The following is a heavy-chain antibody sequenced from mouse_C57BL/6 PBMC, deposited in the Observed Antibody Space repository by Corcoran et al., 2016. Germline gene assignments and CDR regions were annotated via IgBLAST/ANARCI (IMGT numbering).Heavy chain of an antibody. J-gene: IGHJ1*03. CDR1: GYTFTTYG. V-gene: IGHV9-3*01. CDR2: INTYSGVP. D-gene: IGHD2-5*01. CDR3: ARYDSKGDWYFDV. Sequence: QIQLVQSGPELKKPGSTVQISCKASGYTFTTYGMSWVKQGPGKGLKWMGWINTYSGVPTYADDFKGRFAFSLETSASTAYLQINNLKNEDTATYFCARYDSKGDWYFDVWGTGTTVTVSS.